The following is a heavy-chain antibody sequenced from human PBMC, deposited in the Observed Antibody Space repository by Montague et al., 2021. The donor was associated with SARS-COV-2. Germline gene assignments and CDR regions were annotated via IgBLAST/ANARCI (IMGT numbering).Heavy chain of an antibody. D-gene: IGHD3-3*01. Sequence: SETLSLTCTVSGYSISSGYYWGWIRQPPGKRLEWIGSIYHSGSTYYNPSLKSRVTISVDTSKNQFSLKLSSVTAADTAVYYCARDVRYYDFWSGRAQTSPDYWGQGTLVTVSS. CDR2: IYHSGST. CDR1: GYSISSGYY. J-gene: IGHJ4*02. CDR3: ARDVRYYDFWSGRAQTSPDY. V-gene: IGHV4-38-2*02.